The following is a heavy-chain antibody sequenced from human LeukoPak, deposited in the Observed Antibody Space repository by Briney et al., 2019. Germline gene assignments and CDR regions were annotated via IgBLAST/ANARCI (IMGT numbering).Heavy chain of an antibody. CDR2: INQDGSEK. J-gene: IGHJ4*02. CDR1: GFTFSTYW. CDR3: AREKTFYNILTGYKRGGYYFDY. V-gene: IGHV3-7*01. Sequence: PGGSLRLSCAASGFTFSTYWMSWVRQAPGKGLEWVANINQDGSEKYYVDSVKGRFTISRDNAKNSLYLQMNSLRAEDTAVYYCAREKTFYNILTGYKRGGYYFDYWVQGILVTVSS. D-gene: IGHD3-9*01.